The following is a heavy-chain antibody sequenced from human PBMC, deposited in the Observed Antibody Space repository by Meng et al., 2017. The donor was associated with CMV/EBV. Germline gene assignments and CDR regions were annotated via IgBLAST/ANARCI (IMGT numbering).Heavy chain of an antibody. CDR1: GGTFSSYP. CDR2: IIPILGIA. J-gene: IGHJ4*02. D-gene: IGHD3-16*02. Sequence: SVNVSCKASGGTFSSYPISWVRQAPGQGLEWMGRIIPILGIANYAQKFQGRVTITADKSTSTAYMELSSLRSEDTAVYYCPRDPPGRLRLGELSLGYWGQGTLVTVSS. V-gene: IGHV1-69*04. CDR3: PRDPPGRLRLGELSLGY.